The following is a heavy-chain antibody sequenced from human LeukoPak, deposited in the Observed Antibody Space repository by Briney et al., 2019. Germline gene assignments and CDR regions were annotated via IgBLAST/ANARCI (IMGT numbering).Heavy chain of an antibody. CDR3: ARPLLRYFDYAFDI. CDR1: GGSISSSSYY. D-gene: IGHD3-9*01. Sequence: TSETLSLTCTVSGGSISSSSYYWGWIRQPPGKGLEWIGSIYYSGSTYYNPSLKGRVTISVDTSKNQFSLKLSSVTAADTAVYYCARPLLRYFDYAFDIWGQGTMVTVSS. CDR2: IYYSGST. V-gene: IGHV4-39*01. J-gene: IGHJ3*02.